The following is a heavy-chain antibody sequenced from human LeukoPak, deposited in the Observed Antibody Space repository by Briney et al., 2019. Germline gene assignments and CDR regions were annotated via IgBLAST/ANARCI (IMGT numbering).Heavy chain of an antibody. J-gene: IGHJ1*01. Sequence: GGSLRLSCAASGFTFRASGMYWVRQAPGKGLEWAAMIWNDGNKKNHADSVKGRFVISRDNSRDTLYLQMNSLRAEDTAVYYCAKGEFWTGQAEYFQHWGRGTLVTVSS. CDR2: IWNDGNKK. D-gene: IGHD3/OR15-3a*01. V-gene: IGHV3-33*07. CDR3: AKGEFWTGQAEYFQH. CDR1: GFTFRASG.